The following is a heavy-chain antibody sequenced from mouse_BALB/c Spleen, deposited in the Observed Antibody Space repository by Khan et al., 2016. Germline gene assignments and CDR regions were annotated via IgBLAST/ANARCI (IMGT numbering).Heavy chain of an antibody. CDR2: ISNLAYSI. J-gene: IGHJ4*01. V-gene: IGHV5-15*02. D-gene: IGHD2-3*01. CDR3: ARDGWSYSMDY. Sequence: EVELVESGGGLVQPGGSRKLSCAASGFTFSDYGMAWVRQAPGKGPECIAFISNLAYSIYYADTVTGRFTIYRENAKSTLYLEMSSLRSEDTAMYYCARDGWSYSMDYWGQGTSVTVSS. CDR1: GFTFSDYG.